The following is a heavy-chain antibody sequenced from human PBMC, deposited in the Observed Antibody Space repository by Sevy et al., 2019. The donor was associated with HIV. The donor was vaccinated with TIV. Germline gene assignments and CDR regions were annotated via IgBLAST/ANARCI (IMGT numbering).Heavy chain of an antibody. D-gene: IGHD1-7*01. CDR2: INPNSGDT. CDR1: GYTFTGYF. CDR3: XXXMELVNEGTQEFYY. Sequence: ASVKVSCKASGYTFTGYFMHWVRQAPGQGLEWMGWINPNSGDTNYAQKFQDRVTMTRDTSINTAYMELSRLRSDDTALYYCXXXMELVNEGTQEFYYWGQGTLVTVSS. V-gene: IGHV1-2*02. J-gene: IGHJ4*02.